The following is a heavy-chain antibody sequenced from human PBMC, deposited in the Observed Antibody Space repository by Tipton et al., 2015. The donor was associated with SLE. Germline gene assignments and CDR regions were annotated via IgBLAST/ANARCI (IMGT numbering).Heavy chain of an antibody. V-gene: IGHV4-59*01. D-gene: IGHD3-22*01. CDR1: GGSISSYY. Sequence: TLSLTCTVPGGSISSYYWSWMRQPPGKGLEWIGYIYYSGSTNYNPSLRSRVTISVDTSKNQFSLKLSSVTAADTAVYYCARHLEYYDSSGEVAFDIWGQGTMVTVSS. J-gene: IGHJ3*02. CDR2: IYYSGST. CDR3: ARHLEYYDSSGEVAFDI.